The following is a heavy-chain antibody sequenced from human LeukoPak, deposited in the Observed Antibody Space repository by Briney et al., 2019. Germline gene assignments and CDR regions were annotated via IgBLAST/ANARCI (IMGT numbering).Heavy chain of an antibody. V-gene: IGHV1-2*02. Sequence: AASVKVSCKTSGYTFTGYYLHWVRQAPGQGPEWVGWLNPDSGGTNFAQSFQGRVTMTRDTSISTAYMELSRLRSDDTAVYYCATGGILAAGTLDYWGQGTLVTVSS. CDR3: ATGGILAAGTLDY. CDR2: LNPDSGGT. CDR1: GYTFTGYY. J-gene: IGHJ4*02. D-gene: IGHD6-13*01.